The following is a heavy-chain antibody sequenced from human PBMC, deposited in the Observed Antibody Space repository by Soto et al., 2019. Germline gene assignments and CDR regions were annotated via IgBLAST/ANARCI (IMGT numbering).Heavy chain of an antibody. J-gene: IGHJ6*02. CDR1: GGTFSSYA. V-gene: IGHV1-69*13. CDR3: ARRSYNVDIVAMAHAAYGMDV. D-gene: IGHD5-12*01. CDR2: IIPIFGAA. Sequence: GASVKVSCKASGGTFSSYAISWVRQAPGQGLEWMGGIIPIFGAANYAQKFQGRVTITADESTSTAYMELSSLRSEDTAVYYCARRSYNVDIVAMAHAAYGMDVWGQGTTVTVSS.